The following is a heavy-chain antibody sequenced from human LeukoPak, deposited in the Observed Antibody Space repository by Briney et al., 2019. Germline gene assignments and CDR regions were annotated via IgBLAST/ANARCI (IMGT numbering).Heavy chain of an antibody. CDR1: GFTFSSTS. CDR2: TAGGGDGT. J-gene: IGHJ4*02. D-gene: IGHD4-11*01. CDR3: AKLTTS. V-gene: IGHV3-23*01. Sequence: GGSLRLSCAASGFTFSSTSMSWVRQAPGKGLEWVAVTAGGGDGTYYADSVKGRFTISRDNSNNTLYLQMNSLRAEDTAVYYCAKLTTSWGQGTLVTVSS.